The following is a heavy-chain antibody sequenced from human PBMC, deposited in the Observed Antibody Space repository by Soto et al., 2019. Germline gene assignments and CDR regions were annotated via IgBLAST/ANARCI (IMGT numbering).Heavy chain of an antibody. V-gene: IGHV3-23*01. J-gene: IGHJ4*02. Sequence: DVRLLESGGGLVQPGGSLRLSCAASGFTFSSYAMSWVRQAPGQGLEWVSTISGSGGGTYYADSVRGRFTISRDNSKNTLYLQMYSLRVEDTAVYYCARESDHWGQGTLVTVSS. CDR1: GFTFSSYA. CDR3: ARESDH. CDR2: ISGSGGGT.